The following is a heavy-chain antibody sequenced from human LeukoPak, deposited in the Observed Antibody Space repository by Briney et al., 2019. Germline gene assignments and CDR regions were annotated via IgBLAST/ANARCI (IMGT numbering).Heavy chain of an antibody. J-gene: IGHJ4*02. Sequence: GGSLRLSCAASRFTFSNMNWVRQAPGKGLEWVSSISSSGNYIYYADSVKGRFTISRDNAKNSLYLQMTSLRAEDTAVYYCARDVRYYDSSGYYYYFGYWGQGTLVTVSS. V-gene: IGHV3-21*01. CDR1: RFTFSN. CDR3: ARDVRYYDSSGYYYYFGY. CDR2: ISSSGNYI. D-gene: IGHD3-22*01.